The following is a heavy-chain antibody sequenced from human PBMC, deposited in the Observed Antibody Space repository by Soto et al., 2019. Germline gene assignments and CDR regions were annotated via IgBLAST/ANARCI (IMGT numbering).Heavy chain of an antibody. J-gene: IGHJ6*02. D-gene: IGHD2-15*01. V-gene: IGHV3-30-3*01. CDR3: ARAGCDGGSCYTLVGLRYGMDV. CDR2: ISYDGSNK. Sequence: QVQLVESGGGVVQPGRSLRLSCAASGFTFSSYAMHWVRQAPGKGLEWVAVISYDGSNKYYADSVKGRFTIYRDNSENALYLQMNSLRAEDTAVYYCARAGCDGGSCYTLVGLRYGMDVWGQGTTVTVSS. CDR1: GFTFSSYA.